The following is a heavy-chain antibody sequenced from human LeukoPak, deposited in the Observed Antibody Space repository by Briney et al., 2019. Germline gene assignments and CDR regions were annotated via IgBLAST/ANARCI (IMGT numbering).Heavy chain of an antibody. D-gene: IGHD3-3*01. J-gene: IGHJ4*02. Sequence: GGSLRLSCVASGFTFSSYSMNWVRQAPGKGLEWVSSISSSSSYIYYADSVKGRFTISRDNAKNSLYLQMNSLRAEDTAVYYCARDLNDFWSGSPAFVYWGQGTLVTVSS. CDR3: ARDLNDFWSGSPAFVY. CDR1: GFTFSSYS. V-gene: IGHV3-21*01. CDR2: ISSSSSYI.